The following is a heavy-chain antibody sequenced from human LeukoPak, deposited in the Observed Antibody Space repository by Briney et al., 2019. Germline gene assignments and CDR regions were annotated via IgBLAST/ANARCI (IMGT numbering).Heavy chain of an antibody. V-gene: IGHV1-18*01. CDR1: GYTFTSYG. CDR3: AREGPYYDFWSGYRFFDY. CDR2: ISAYNGNT. Sequence: WASVKVSCKASGYTFTSYGISWVRQAPGQGLEWMGWISAYNGNTNYAQKLQGRVTMTTDTSTSTAYMELRSLRSDDTAVYYCAREGPYYDFWSGYRFFDYWGQGTLVTVSS. D-gene: IGHD3-3*01. J-gene: IGHJ4*02.